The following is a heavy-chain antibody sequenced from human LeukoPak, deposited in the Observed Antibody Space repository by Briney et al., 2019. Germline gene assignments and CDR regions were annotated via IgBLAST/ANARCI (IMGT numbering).Heavy chain of an antibody. J-gene: IGHJ6*03. Sequence: ASVKVSCKASGYTFTSYAMNWVRQAPGQGLEWMGWINTNTGNPTYAQGFTGRFVFSLDTSVSTAYLQISSLKAEDTAVYYCARGVVVPAATLISYYYYMDVWGKGTTVTVSS. CDR2: INTNTGNP. CDR3: ARGVVVPAATLISYYYYMDV. CDR1: GYTFTSYA. D-gene: IGHD2-2*01. V-gene: IGHV7-4-1*02.